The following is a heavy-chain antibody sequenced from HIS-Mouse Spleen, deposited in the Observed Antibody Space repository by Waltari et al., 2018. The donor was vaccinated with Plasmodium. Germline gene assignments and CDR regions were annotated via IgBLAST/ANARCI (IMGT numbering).Heavy chain of an antibody. D-gene: IGHD7-27*01. J-gene: IGHJ4*02. CDR3: ARRAGERGSFDY. CDR2: IYYSGST. CDR1: GGSISSSSYY. Sequence: QLQLQESGPGLVKPSETLSLTCPVSGGSISSSSYYWGWIRQPPGKGLGWIGSIYYSGSTYYNPSLKSRVTISVDTSKNQFSLKLSSVTAADTAVYYCARRAGERGSFDYWGQGTLVTVSS. V-gene: IGHV4-39*01.